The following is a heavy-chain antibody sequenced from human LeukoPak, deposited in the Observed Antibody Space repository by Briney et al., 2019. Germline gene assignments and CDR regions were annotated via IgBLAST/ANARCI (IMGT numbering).Heavy chain of an antibody. J-gene: IGHJ4*02. D-gene: IGHD2-15*01. CDR3: AKGSGGGELDY. CDR2: ISGSGRNT. V-gene: IGHV3-23*01. CDR1: GFIFNNYA. Sequence: GGSLRLSCAASGFIFNNYALSWVRQTPGKGLEWVSAISGSGRNTYYADSVKGRFTISRDNSRSTVDLQMNSLRAEDTAVYYCAKGSGGGELDYWGQGTLVTVSS.